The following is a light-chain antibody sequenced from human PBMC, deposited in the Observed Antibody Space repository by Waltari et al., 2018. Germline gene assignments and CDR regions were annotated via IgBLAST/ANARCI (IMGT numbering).Light chain of an antibody. J-gene: IGKJ4*01. CDR2: WAS. CDR1: QSLLSKNRNY. V-gene: IGKV4-1*01. CDR3: HQYYGAPLT. Sequence: DIVLTQSPDSLAVSLGERATINSKSSQSLLSKNRNYLAWYQQKPGQPPKLLIYWASTRESGVPDRFSGSGSGTDFTLTITSLQAEDVAVYYCHQYYGAPLTFGGGTRAEIK.